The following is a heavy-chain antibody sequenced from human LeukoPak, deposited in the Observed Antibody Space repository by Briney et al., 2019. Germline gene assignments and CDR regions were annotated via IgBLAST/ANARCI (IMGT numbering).Heavy chain of an antibody. Sequence: GGSLRLSCAASGFTFSDYWIHWVRQAPGKGLVWVSRINTDGSITNYADSVKGRFSISRDNAKNTLYLQMNSLRVEDTAVYYCVRDFRSADYWGQGTLVTVSS. CDR3: VRDFRSADY. CDR1: GFTFSDYW. CDR2: INTDGSIT. J-gene: IGHJ4*02. V-gene: IGHV3-74*01.